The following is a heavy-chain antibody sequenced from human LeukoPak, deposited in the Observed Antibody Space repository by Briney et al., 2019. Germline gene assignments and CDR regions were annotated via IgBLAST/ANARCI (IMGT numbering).Heavy chain of an antibody. Sequence: GGSLRLSCAASGFTFSSYGMHWVRQAPGKGLEWVAVISYDGSNKYYADSVKGRLTISRDNSKNTLYLQMNSLRAEDTAVYYCAKDPGYGSGSYLDYWGQGTLVTVSS. J-gene: IGHJ4*02. CDR3: AKDPGYGSGSYLDY. CDR1: GFTFSSYG. V-gene: IGHV3-30*18. D-gene: IGHD3-10*01. CDR2: ISYDGSNK.